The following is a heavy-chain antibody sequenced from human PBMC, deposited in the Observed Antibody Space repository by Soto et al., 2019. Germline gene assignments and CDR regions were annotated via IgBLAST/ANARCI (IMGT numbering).Heavy chain of an antibody. CDR2: IIPIFGTA. Sequence: QVQLVQSGAEVKKPGSSMKVSCKASGGSFSSYAISWVRQAPGQGLEWMGGIIPIFGTANYAQKFQGRVTITADESTSTAYMELSSLRSEDTAVYYCARGRRKTIFGVVIPFVLDYYYGMDVWGQGTTVTVSS. V-gene: IGHV1-69*12. D-gene: IGHD3-3*01. J-gene: IGHJ6*02. CDR3: ARGRRKTIFGVVIPFVLDYYYGMDV. CDR1: GGSFSSYA.